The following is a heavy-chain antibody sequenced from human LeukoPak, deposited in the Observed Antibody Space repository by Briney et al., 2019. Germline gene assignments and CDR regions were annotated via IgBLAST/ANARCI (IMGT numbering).Heavy chain of an antibody. Sequence: SETLSLTCAVYGGSFSGYYWSWIRQPPGKGLEWIGEINHSGSTNYNPSLKSRVTISVDTSKNQFSLKLSSVTAADTVVYYCAREEDIVVVPAATVFDYWGQGTLVTVSS. CDR3: AREEDIVVVPAATVFDY. D-gene: IGHD2-2*01. CDR2: INHSGST. CDR1: GGSFSGYY. J-gene: IGHJ4*02. V-gene: IGHV4-34*01.